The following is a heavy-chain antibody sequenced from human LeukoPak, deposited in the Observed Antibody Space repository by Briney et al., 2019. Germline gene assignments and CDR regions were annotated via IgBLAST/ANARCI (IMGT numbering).Heavy chain of an antibody. CDR1: GDSVSSNSAA. V-gene: IGHV6-1*01. D-gene: IGHD2-15*01. CDR2: TYYRSKWYN. CDR3: ARDPSPYCSGGSCYSGRGWFDP. Sequence: SQTLSLTCAISGDSVSSNSAAWNWIRQSPSRGLEWLGRTYYRSKWYNDYAVSVKSRITINPDTSKNQFSLQLNSVTPEDTAVYYCARDPSPYCSGGSCYSGRGWFDPWGQGTLVTVSS. J-gene: IGHJ5*02.